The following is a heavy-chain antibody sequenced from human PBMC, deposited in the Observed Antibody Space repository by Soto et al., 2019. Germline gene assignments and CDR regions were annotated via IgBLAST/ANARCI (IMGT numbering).Heavy chain of an antibody. Sequence: LRLSCAASGFTFSSYWMHWVRQAPGKGLVWVSRINSDGSSTSYADSVKGRFTISRDNAKNTLYLQMNSLRAEDTAVYYCSTGDDILTGYYVYYFDYWGQGTLVTVSS. V-gene: IGHV3-74*01. CDR1: GFTFSSYW. CDR3: STGDDILTGYYVYYFDY. D-gene: IGHD3-9*01. J-gene: IGHJ4*02. CDR2: INSDGSST.